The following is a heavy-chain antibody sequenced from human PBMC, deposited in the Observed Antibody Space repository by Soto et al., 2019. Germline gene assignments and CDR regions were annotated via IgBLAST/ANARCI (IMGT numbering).Heavy chain of an antibody. Sequence: QVQLVESGGGVVQPGRSLRLSCAASGFTFSSYAMHWVRQAPGKGLEWVAVISYDGSNKYYADSVKGRFTISRDNSKNSLYMQMNHLRAEDTAVYYCARPPIPYDYRGSWFDPWGQGTLVTVSS. D-gene: IGHD4-4*01. CDR3: ARPPIPYDYRGSWFDP. CDR1: GFTFSSYA. V-gene: IGHV3-30-3*01. J-gene: IGHJ5*02. CDR2: ISYDGSNK.